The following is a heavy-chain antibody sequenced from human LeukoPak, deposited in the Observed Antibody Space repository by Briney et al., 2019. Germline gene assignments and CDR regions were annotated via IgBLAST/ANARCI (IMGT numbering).Heavy chain of an antibody. CDR2: IYPGDSDT. Sequence: GESLKISCKGSGYSFTSYWIGWVRQMPGKGLEWMGIIYPGDSDTRYSPSFQGQVTISADKSISTAYLQWSSLKASDTAMYYCARNEVYYGSGSYYYGMDVWGQGTTITVSS. CDR3: ARNEVYYGSGSYYYGMDV. D-gene: IGHD3-10*01. CDR1: GYSFTSYW. J-gene: IGHJ6*02. V-gene: IGHV5-51*01.